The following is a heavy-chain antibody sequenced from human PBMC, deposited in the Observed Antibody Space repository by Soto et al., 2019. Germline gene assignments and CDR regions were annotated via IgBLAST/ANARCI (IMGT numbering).Heavy chain of an antibody. CDR3: ARGCMTIYYYYDMDF. J-gene: IGHJ6*02. CDR2: IHAGNGNT. Sequence: ASVKVSCKASGCTFTNYAIHWVRQAPGQRLEWMGWIHAGNGNTKYSQKFQGRVTIIRDTSASTAYMELSSLRSEDTAVYYCARGCMTIYYYYDMDFWGQGTTVTVSS. D-gene: IGHD3-3*01. V-gene: IGHV1-3*01. CDR1: GCTFTNYA.